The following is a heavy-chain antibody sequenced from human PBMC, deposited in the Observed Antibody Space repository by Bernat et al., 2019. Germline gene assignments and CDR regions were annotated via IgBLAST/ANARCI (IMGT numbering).Heavy chain of an antibody. Sequence: EVQLLESGGGLVQPGGSLRLSCAASGFTFSSYAMSWVRQAPGKGLEWVSAISGSGGSTYYADSVKGWFTISRDNSKNTLYLQMNSLRAEDTAVYYCAKEHYDFWSGYYNPPFDYWGQGTLVTVS. CDR2: ISGSGGST. CDR3: AKEHYDFWSGYYNPPFDY. CDR1: GFTFSSYA. D-gene: IGHD3-3*01. J-gene: IGHJ4*02. V-gene: IGHV3-23*01.